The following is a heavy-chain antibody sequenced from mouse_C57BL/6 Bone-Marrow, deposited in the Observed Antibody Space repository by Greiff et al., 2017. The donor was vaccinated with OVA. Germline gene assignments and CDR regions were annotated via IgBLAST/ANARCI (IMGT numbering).Heavy chain of an antibody. V-gene: IGHV14-3*01. Sequence: VQLQQSVAELVRPGASVKLSCTASGFNIKNTYMHWVKQRPEQGLEWIGRIDPANGNTKYDAKFQGKATITVDTSSNTAYLQLSSLTSEDSAIYYCAREEFPYYYAMDDWGQGTSVTVSS. J-gene: IGHJ4*01. CDR1: GFNIKNTY. CDR3: AREEFPYYYAMDD. CDR2: IDPANGNT.